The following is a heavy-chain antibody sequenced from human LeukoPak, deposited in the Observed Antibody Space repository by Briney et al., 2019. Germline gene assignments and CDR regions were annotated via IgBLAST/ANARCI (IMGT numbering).Heavy chain of an antibody. CDR2: ISGSGGST. CDR3: AIHPYYDSSGYPYYFDY. Sequence: GGSLRLSCAASGFTFSSYAMSWVRQAPGKGLKWVSGISGSGGSTYYADSVKGRFTISRDISKNTLYLQMNSLRAEDTAVYYCAIHPYYDSSGYPYYFDYWGQGTLVTVSS. J-gene: IGHJ4*02. CDR1: GFTFSSYA. D-gene: IGHD3-22*01. V-gene: IGHV3-23*01.